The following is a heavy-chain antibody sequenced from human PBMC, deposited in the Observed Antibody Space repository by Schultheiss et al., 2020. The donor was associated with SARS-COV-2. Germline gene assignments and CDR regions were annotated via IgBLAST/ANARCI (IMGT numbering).Heavy chain of an antibody. J-gene: IGHJ6*02. CDR2: ISSSSSTI. V-gene: IGHV3-48*01. CDR1: GFTFSSYA. Sequence: GESLKISCAASGFTFSSYAMHWVRQAPGKGLEWVSYISSSSSTIYYADSVKGRFTISRDNAKNSLYLQMNSLRAEDTAVYYCARDLLGNYYYGMDVWGQGTTVTVSS. D-gene: IGHD7-27*01. CDR3: ARDLLGNYYYGMDV.